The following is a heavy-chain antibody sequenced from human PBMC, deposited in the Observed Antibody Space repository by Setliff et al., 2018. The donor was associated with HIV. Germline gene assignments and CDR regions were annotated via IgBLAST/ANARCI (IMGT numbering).Heavy chain of an antibody. J-gene: IGHJ4*02. CDR3: ARGPPFAY. Sequence: SETLSLTWSVSGGSSIANTFASTWIRQSPGKGLEYIGDVSYSGATMYTNYNPSLESRVTVSEDTSRHQFSLKLTSVTADDTGIYYCARGPPFAYWGQGLLVTVSS. CDR1: GGSSIANTFA. V-gene: IGHV4-39*07. CDR2: VSYSGAT.